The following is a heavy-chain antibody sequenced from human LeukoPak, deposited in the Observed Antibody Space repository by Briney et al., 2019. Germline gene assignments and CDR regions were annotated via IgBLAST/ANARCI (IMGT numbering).Heavy chain of an antibody. CDR3: ARDRQGVVVVAARYFDY. D-gene: IGHD2-15*01. V-gene: IGHV3-30*04. J-gene: IGHJ4*02. CDR2: ISYDGSNK. Sequence: GGSLRLSCAASGFTFSSYAMHWVRQAPGKGLEWVAVISYDGSNKYYADSVKGRFTISRDNSKNTLYLQMSSLRAEDTAVYYCARDRQGVVVVAARYFDYWGQGALVTVSS. CDR1: GFTFSSYA.